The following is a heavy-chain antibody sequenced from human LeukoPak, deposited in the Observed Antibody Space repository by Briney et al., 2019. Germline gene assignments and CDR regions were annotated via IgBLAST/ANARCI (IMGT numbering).Heavy chain of an antibody. Sequence: GGSLRLSCASSGFTVSGNYMSWVRQAPGKGLEWVSVIYSSDNTYYIDSVKGRFTISRDNSKNTLYLQMNSLRAEDTAVYYCAGRRVLDASFDYWGQGTLVTVSS. CDR1: GFTVSGNY. V-gene: IGHV3-66*02. D-gene: IGHD3-16*01. CDR3: AGRRVLDASFDY. J-gene: IGHJ4*02. CDR2: IYSSDNT.